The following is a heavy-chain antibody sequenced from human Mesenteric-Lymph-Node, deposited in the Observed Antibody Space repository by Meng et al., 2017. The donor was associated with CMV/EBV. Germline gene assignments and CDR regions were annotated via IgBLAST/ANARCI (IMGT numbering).Heavy chain of an antibody. CDR2: IYYTGST. D-gene: IGHD2-8*02. CDR3: ATSTGPANAPFDP. V-gene: IGHV4-59*01. J-gene: IGHJ5*02. CDR1: GGSIGGYY. Sequence: SETLSLTCTVFGGSIGGYYWSWIRQPPGKGLEWIGYIYYTGSTNYNPSLKSRVTISVDTSKNQFSLKLSSVTAADTAVYYCATSTGPANAPFDPWGQGTLVTVSS.